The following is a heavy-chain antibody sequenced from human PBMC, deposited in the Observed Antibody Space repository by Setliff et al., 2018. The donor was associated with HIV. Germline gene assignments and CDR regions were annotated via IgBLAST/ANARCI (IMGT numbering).Heavy chain of an antibody. CDR1: GNTFTGYW. CDR3: VRYSGSSYKSNWFDP. Sequence: GESLKISCKGSGNTFTGYWFGWVRQMPGKGLEWMGMIYPSDSKTRYSPSFQGQVTISVDKSSNTAYLQWSSLKASDTAMYYCVRYSGSSYKSNWFDPWGQGTRVTVSS. J-gene: IGHJ5*02. CDR2: IYPSDSKT. V-gene: IGHV5-51*01. D-gene: IGHD1-26*01.